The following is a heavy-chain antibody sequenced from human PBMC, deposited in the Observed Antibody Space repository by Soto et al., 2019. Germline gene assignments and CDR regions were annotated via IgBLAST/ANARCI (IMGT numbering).Heavy chain of an antibody. CDR2: ISGTASHI. V-gene: IGHV3-21*01. CDR3: AKGRGAAYYFDF. CDR1: GLSFSRYA. D-gene: IGHD3-10*01. J-gene: IGHJ4*02. Sequence: LLVESGGGLVKPGGSLRLSCAGSGLSFSRYAMNWVRQAPGKGLEWVASISGTASHIRYADSVRGRFTISKDDAKNSLSLQMTSLRAEDTAVYLCAKGRGAAYYFDFWGRGTLVSVSS.